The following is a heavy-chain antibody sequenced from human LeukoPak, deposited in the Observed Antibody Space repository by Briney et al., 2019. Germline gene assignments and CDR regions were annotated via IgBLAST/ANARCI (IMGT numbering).Heavy chain of an antibody. CDR3: AKSARIHSSTSCLDY. Sequence: GGSLRLSCAASGFTFSSYGMHWVRQAPGKGLEWVAFIRYDGSNKYYADSVKGRFTISRDNSKNTLYLQMNSLRAEDTAVYYCAKSARIHSSTSCLDYWGQGTLATVSS. D-gene: IGHD2-2*01. CDR1: GFTFSSYG. V-gene: IGHV3-30*02. J-gene: IGHJ4*02. CDR2: IRYDGSNK.